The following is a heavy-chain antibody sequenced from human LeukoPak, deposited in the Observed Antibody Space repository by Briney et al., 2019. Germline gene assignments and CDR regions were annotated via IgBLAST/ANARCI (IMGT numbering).Heavy chain of an antibody. V-gene: IGHV4-59*13. J-gene: IGHJ6*03. Sequence: PSEPLSLTCTVSGGSLSIYYWSCIRQPPGKVPEWIGNIYYSGSTNYNPSLKSRVTISVDTSKNQFSLKLSSVTAADTAVYYCAGEQLLGVNDMDVWGKGTTVTVSS. D-gene: IGHD4-23*01. CDR2: IYYSGST. CDR3: AGEQLLGVNDMDV. CDR1: GGSLSIYY.